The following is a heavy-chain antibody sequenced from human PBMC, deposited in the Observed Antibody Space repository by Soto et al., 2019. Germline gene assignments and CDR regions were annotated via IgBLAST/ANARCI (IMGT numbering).Heavy chain of an antibody. Sequence: EVQLLESGGGLVQPGGSLRLSCAASGFTFSSHVMSWVRQAPGKGLEWVSRVSLTGDRTNYAGSVKGRFTVSRDNFKNTLYLEMDSLRPEDTAIYYCARGGGYCTPTSCAIDSWGRGTPVTVSS. D-gene: IGHD2-8*01. CDR2: VSLTGDRT. J-gene: IGHJ4*02. CDR3: ARGGGYCTPTSCAIDS. V-gene: IGHV3-23*01. CDR1: GFTFSSHV.